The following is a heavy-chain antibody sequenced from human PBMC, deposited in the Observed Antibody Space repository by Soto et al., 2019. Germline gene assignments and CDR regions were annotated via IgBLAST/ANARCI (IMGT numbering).Heavy chain of an antibody. Sequence: QVQLQESDPGLVKPSETLSLTCTVSGGSISSYYWSWIRQPPGKGLEWIGYIYYSGSTNYNPSLKSRVTISVDTSKSQFSLKLSSVTAADTAVYYCARLGCSGGSCYSDYWGQGTLVTVSS. D-gene: IGHD2-15*01. CDR2: IYYSGST. V-gene: IGHV4-59*08. J-gene: IGHJ4*02. CDR3: ARLGCSGGSCYSDY. CDR1: GGSISSYY.